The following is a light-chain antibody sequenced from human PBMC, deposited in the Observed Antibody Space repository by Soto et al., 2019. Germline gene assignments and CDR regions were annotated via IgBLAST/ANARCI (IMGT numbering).Light chain of an antibody. V-gene: IGLV2-14*03. Sequence: QSVLAQPASVSGSPGQSITISCAGSSRDIGGYDFVSWYQQHPGEVPKLIIFDVSDRPSGVSDRFSGSKSGDTASLTISGLQVEDEADYYCSSFSNRDTPYVFGTGTKLTVL. CDR2: DVS. CDR3: SSFSNRDTPYV. CDR1: SRDIGGYDF. J-gene: IGLJ1*01.